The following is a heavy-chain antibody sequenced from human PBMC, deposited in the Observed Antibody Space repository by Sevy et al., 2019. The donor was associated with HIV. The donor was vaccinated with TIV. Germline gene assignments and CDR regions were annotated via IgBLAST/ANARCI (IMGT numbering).Heavy chain of an antibody. CDR1: GFPVSSNY. D-gene: IGHD5-18*01. J-gene: IGHJ4*02. CDR2: MYSDSST. Sequence: GGSLRLSCAASGFPVSSNYMSWVRQAPGKGLEWVSVMYSDSSTYHADSVKGRFTISRDNSKNTLYLQMNSLRVEDTAVYYCARGKSGYGYGLDYWGQGTLVTVSS. CDR3: ARGKSGYGYGLDY. V-gene: IGHV3-66*01.